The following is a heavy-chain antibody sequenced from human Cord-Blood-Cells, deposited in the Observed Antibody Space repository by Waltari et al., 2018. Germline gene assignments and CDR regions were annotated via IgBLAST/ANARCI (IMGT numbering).Heavy chain of an antibody. CDR2: INHSGST. CDR3: ASFRLGIWNYYYGMDV. J-gene: IGHJ6*02. V-gene: IGHV4-34*01. Sequence: QVQLQQWGAGLLKPPETLSLTCAVYGGPFRGSYCGWIRQPPGKGLEWIGEINHSGSTNYNPSLKSRVTISVDTSKNQFSLKLSSVTAADTAVYYCASFRLGIWNYYYGMDVWGQGTTVTVSS. CDR1: GGPFRGSY. D-gene: IGHD7-27*01.